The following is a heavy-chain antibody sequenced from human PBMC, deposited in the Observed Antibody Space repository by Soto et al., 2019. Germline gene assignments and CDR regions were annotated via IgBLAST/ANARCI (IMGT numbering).Heavy chain of an antibody. Sequence: SQTLSLTCVISGDIVSSNSAGWNWIRQSPSRGLEWLGRTYYKSKWNNDYALSVKSRITINPDTSKNQFSLHLYSVTHEDTAVYYCTGITWFRGMDVWGQGTPVTVSS. J-gene: IGHJ6*02. D-gene: IGHD3-10*01. CDR1: GDIVSSNSAG. V-gene: IGHV6-1*01. CDR3: TGITWFRGMDV. CDR2: TYYKSKWNN.